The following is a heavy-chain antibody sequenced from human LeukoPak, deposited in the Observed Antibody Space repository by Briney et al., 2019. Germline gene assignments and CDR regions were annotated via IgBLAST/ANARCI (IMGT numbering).Heavy chain of an antibody. J-gene: IGHJ3*02. CDR3: ARAFMDIVAIDLEGNAFDI. CDR1: GFTFSDYY. CDR2: ISSSGSTI. V-gene: IGHV3-11*04. D-gene: IGHD5-12*01. Sequence: PGGSLRLSCAASGFTFSDYYMSWIRQAPGKGLEWVSYISSSGSTIYYADSVKGRFTISRDNAKNSLYLQMNSLRAEDTAVYYCARAFMDIVAIDLEGNAFDIWGQGTMVTVSS.